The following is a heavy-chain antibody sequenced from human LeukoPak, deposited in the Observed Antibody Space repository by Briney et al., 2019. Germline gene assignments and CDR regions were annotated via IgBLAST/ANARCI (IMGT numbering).Heavy chain of an antibody. D-gene: IGHD6-19*01. CDR3: ASSGGSYYFDY. CDR1: GFTFSSYS. J-gene: IGHJ4*02. V-gene: IGHV3-21*01. Sequence: PGGSLRLSCAASGFTFSSYSMNWVRQAPGKGLEWVSSISSSSSYIYYADSVKGRFTISRDNAKNSLYLQMNSLRAEDTAVYYCASSGGSYYFDYWGQGTLVTVSS. CDR2: ISSSSSYI.